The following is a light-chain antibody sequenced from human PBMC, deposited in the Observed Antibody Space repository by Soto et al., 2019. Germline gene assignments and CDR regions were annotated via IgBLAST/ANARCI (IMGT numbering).Light chain of an antibody. J-gene: IGKJ1*01. V-gene: IGKV1-8*01. CDR1: QGISSY. CDR2: AAS. Sequence: AIRMTQSPSSLSASTGDRVTITCRASQGISSYLAWYQQKPGKAPKLLIYAASTLQSGVPSRFSGSGSGTDFTLTISCLQSEDFATYYCQQYYSYLWTFGQGTTVDIK. CDR3: QQYYSYLWT.